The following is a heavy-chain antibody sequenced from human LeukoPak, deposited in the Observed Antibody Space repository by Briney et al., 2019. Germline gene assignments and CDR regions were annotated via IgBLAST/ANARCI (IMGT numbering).Heavy chain of an antibody. D-gene: IGHD1-26*01. J-gene: IGHJ4*02. V-gene: IGHV4-34*01. CDR2: INHSGST. CDR3: AKVSGLVGAYYEIYFDY. Sequence: SETLSLTCAVYGGSFSGYYWSWIRQPPGKGLEGIGEINHSGSTNCNPSLKSRVTISGDTSKNQFSLKMTSVTAADTAVYYCAKVSGLVGAYYEIYFDYWGQGTLVTVSS. CDR1: GGSFSGYY.